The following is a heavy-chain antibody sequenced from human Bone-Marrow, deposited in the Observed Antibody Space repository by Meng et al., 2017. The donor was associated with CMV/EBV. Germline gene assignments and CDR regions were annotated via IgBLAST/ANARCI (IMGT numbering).Heavy chain of an antibody. Sequence: GGSLRLSCVASGFSFSNYAVHWVRQAPDKGLEWVAIISYDGSNKYYADSVKGRFTVSRDNSKNTLYLQMNSLRVEDTAVYYCAMVFWSGYSLDWFDPWGQGTLVTVSS. CDR2: ISYDGSNK. CDR1: GFSFSNYA. J-gene: IGHJ5*02. D-gene: IGHD3-3*01. CDR3: AMVFWSGYSLDWFDP. V-gene: IGHV3-30*04.